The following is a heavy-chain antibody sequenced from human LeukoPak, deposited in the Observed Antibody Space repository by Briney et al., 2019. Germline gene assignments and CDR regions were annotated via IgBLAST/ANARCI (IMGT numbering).Heavy chain of an antibody. V-gene: IGHV3-53*01. Sequence: GGSLRLSCAASGVAVSSNYMNWVRQAPGKGLEWVSVLYPDGRTYYADSVKGRFSISRDLSKNTLFLKMTRLRAEDTAVDDCAKAKGWYGEGYVGYWGQGTLVTVSS. CDR3: AKAKGWYGEGYVGY. CDR1: GVAVSSNY. D-gene: IGHD3-10*01. CDR2: LYPDGRT. J-gene: IGHJ4*02.